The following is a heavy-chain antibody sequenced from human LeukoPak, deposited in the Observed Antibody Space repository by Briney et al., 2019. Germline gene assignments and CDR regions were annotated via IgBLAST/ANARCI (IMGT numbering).Heavy chain of an antibody. D-gene: IGHD6-19*01. V-gene: IGHV3-74*01. CDR2: INSDGTSS. CDR1: GFTFSIYA. Sequence: GGSLRLSCAASGFTFSIYAMSWVRQTPGKGLVWVSRINSDGTSSTYADSVKGRFTISRDNAKNTLYLQMNSLRAEDTAVYYCARDAYSSVEPWGQGTLVTVSS. CDR3: ARDAYSSVEP. J-gene: IGHJ4*02.